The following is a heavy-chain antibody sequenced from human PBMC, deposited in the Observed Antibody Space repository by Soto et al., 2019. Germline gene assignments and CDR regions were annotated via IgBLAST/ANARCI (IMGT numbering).Heavy chain of an antibody. CDR1: GGSISSSSYY. Sequence: KSSETLSLTCTVSGGSISSSSYYWGWIRQPPGKGLEWIGSIYYSGSTYYNPSLKSRVTISVDTSKNQFSLKLSSVTAADTAVYYCASVAYYDFWSGYYSYYYGMDVWGQGTTVTVSS. D-gene: IGHD3-3*01. V-gene: IGHV4-39*01. CDR3: ASVAYYDFWSGYYSYYYGMDV. J-gene: IGHJ6*02. CDR2: IYYSGST.